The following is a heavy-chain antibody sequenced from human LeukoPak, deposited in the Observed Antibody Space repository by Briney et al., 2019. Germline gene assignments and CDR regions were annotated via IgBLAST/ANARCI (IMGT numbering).Heavy chain of an antibody. Sequence: GGSLRLSCVGSGFTFSTSWMHWVRQAPGKGPEYVAYINQDGSETNYVDSVKGRFTISRDNTRNSLFLQMYSLRDGDTAIYYCARWAGRCGGDCQSEDPWGLGTLVIVSS. CDR3: ARWAGRCGGDCQSEDP. J-gene: IGHJ5*02. CDR2: INQDGSET. D-gene: IGHD2-21*02. V-gene: IGHV3-7*01. CDR1: GFTFSTSW.